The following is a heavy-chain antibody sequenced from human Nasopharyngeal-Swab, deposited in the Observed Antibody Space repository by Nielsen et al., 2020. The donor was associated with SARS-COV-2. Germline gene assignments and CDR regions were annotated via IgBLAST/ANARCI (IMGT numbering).Heavy chain of an antibody. J-gene: IGHJ3*02. CDR3: AKSYSGSYFSAFDI. V-gene: IGHV3-7*01. CDR1: GFTFSSYW. Sequence: GESLKISCAASGFTFSSYWMSWVRQAPGKGLEWVANIKQDGSNKYYADSVKGRFTISRDNSKNTLYLQMNSLRAEDTAVYYCAKSYSGSYFSAFDIWGQGTMVTVSS. D-gene: IGHD1-26*01. CDR2: IKQDGSNK.